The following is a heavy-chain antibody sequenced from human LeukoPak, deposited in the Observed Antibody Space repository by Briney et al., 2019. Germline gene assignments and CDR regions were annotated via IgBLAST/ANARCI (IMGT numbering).Heavy chain of an antibody. D-gene: IGHD3-3*01. CDR2: ISYDGSNK. J-gene: IGHJ4*02. V-gene: IGHV3-30-3*01. CDR3: ARDPGFLEWLFDY. Sequence: GGSLRLSCAASGFTFSSYAMHWVRQAPGKGLEWVAVISYDGSNKYYADSVKGRFTISRDNSKNTLYLQMNSLRAEDTAVYYCARDPGFLEWLFDYWGQGTLVTVSS. CDR1: GFTFSSYA.